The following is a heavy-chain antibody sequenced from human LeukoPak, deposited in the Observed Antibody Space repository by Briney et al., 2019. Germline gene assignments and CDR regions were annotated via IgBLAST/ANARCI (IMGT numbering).Heavy chain of an antibody. CDR2: IKQDGSEK. J-gene: IGHJ4*02. Sequence: GGSLRLSCAASGFTFSIYWMSWVRQAPGKGLEWVANIKQDGSEKYYVDSVKGRFTISRDNANNSLCLQMNSLRAEDTAVYYCARGGDYLDFWAREPWSPSPQ. V-gene: IGHV3-7*05. CDR1: GFTFSIYW. CDR3: ARGGDYLDF.